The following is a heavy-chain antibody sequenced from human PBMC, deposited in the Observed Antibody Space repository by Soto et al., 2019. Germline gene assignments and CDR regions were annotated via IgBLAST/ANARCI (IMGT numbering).Heavy chain of an antibody. CDR2: IKPDGSEK. J-gene: IGHJ3*02. Sequence: GGSLRLSCAASGFTFSTYWMSWVRQAPGKGLEWVASIKPDGSEKHYVDSVRGRFTISRDSAENSLYLQMNSLRAEDTAVYYCARQTSESAFNIWGQGTMVTVSS. D-gene: IGHD3-10*01. V-gene: IGHV3-7*03. CDR3: ARQTSESAFNI. CDR1: GFTFSTYW.